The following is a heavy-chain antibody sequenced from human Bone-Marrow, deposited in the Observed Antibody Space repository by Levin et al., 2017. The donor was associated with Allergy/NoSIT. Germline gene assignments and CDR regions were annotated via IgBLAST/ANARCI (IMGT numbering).Heavy chain of an antibody. Sequence: PGGSLRLSCATSGFTFSSYEMNWVRQAPGKGLEWISYISGPGSTIYYADSVKGRFTISRDNAKNSLYLQMNSLRAEDTAVYYCAREQYVSGRAADYWGQGTLVTVSS. CDR3: AREQYVSGRAADY. V-gene: IGHV3-48*03. CDR1: GFTFSSYE. CDR2: ISGPGSTI. D-gene: IGHD3-10*01. J-gene: IGHJ4*02.